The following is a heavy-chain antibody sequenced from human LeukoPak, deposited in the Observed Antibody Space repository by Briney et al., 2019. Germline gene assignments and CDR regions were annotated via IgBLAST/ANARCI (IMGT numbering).Heavy chain of an antibody. Sequence: GASVKVSCKASGYTFTSYGIGWVRQAPGQGLEWMGWISAYYGNTNYAQNLQGRVTMTTDTSTSTAYMELRSLRSDDTAVYYCARVGRGYDAFDIWGQGTMVTVSS. CDR1: GYTFTSYG. CDR3: ARVGRGYDAFDI. V-gene: IGHV1-18*01. J-gene: IGHJ3*02. CDR2: ISAYYGNT. D-gene: IGHD6-25*01.